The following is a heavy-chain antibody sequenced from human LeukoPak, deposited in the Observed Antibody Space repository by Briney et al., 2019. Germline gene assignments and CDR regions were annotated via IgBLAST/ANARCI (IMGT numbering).Heavy chain of an antibody. D-gene: IGHD1-1*01. J-gene: IGHJ5*02. CDR1: GYTFTNYG. CDR2: ITPNSGGT. CDR3: ARDQSGTMFDP. Sequence: ASVKVSCKASGYTFTNYGLSWVRQAPGQGLEWMGWITPNSGGTNYAQKFQGRVTMTRDTSTSTVYMELSSLRSEDTAVYYCARDQSGTMFDPWGQGTLVTVSS. V-gene: IGHV1-18*01.